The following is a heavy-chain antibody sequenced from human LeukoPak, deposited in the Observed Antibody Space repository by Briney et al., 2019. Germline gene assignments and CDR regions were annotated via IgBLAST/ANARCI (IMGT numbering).Heavy chain of an antibody. CDR1: GFTFTSTA. V-gene: IGHV1-58*02. Sequence: GASVKVSCKASGFTFTSTAMQWVRQARGQRLEWIGWIVVGSGNTNYAQKFQERVTITRDMSTSTAYMELGSLRSEDTAVYYCARGWFRYSSGWKYYFDYWGQGTLVTVSS. D-gene: IGHD6-19*01. J-gene: IGHJ4*02. CDR3: ARGWFRYSSGWKYYFDY. CDR2: IVVGSGNT.